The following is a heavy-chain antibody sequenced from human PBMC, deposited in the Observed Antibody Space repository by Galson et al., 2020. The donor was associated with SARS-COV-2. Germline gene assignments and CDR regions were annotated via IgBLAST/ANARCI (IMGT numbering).Heavy chain of an antibody. Sequence: GGSLRLSCEVSGFTFDHYAMHWVRQGPGKGLEWVSGISWNSGDIGYADSVKGRFTISRNNALNSLYLQMNSLRDEDTALYYCVKDMVSGDWGSTKYYAMDVWGQGTTVTVSS. CDR3: VKDMVSGDWGSTKYYAMDV. CDR1: GFTFDHYA. V-gene: IGHV3-9*01. J-gene: IGHJ6*02. CDR2: ISWNSGDI. D-gene: IGHD1-26*01.